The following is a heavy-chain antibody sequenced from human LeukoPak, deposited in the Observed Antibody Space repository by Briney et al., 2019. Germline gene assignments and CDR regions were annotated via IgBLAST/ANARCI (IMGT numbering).Heavy chain of an antibody. D-gene: IGHD2/OR15-2a*01. CDR2: IASGGGANR. V-gene: IGHV3-48*03. CDR3: ARIGTTTRGPAGLDV. J-gene: IGHJ6*02. Sequence: GGSLRPSCAASGFTFSSYEMNWVRQAPGKGLEWVSYIASGGGANRFYSESVKGRFTISRDNAKNSLYLHMNSLRAEDTGVYCCARIGTTTRGPAGLDVWGQGTTVTVSS. CDR1: GFTFSSYE.